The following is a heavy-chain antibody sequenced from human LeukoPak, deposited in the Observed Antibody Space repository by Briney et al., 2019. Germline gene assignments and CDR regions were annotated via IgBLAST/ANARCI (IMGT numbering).Heavy chain of an antibody. CDR3: ARGPYGSGSYYWFDP. D-gene: IGHD3-10*01. Sequence: GGSLRLSCAASGFTFSSYGMHWVRQAPGKGLEWVAVIWHDGSNKYYADSVKGRFTISRDNSKNTLYLQMNSLRAEDTAVYYCARGPYGSGSYYWFDPWGQGTLVTVSS. V-gene: IGHV3-33*01. CDR2: IWHDGSNK. CDR1: GFTFSSYG. J-gene: IGHJ5*02.